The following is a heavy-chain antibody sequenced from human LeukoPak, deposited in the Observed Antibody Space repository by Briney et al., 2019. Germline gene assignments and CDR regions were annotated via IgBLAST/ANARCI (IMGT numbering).Heavy chain of an antibody. CDR1: GIILSSYW. D-gene: IGHD2-21*02. J-gene: IGHJ4*02. Sequence: GGSLRLSCAASGIILSSYWMSWVRQAPGKGLEWVANIKQDGSEKYYVDSVKGRFTISRDNAKNSLYLQMNSLRAEDTAVYYCARNSDAPEKYYFDYWGQETLVTVSS. CDR3: ARNSDAPEKYYFDY. CDR2: IKQDGSEK. V-gene: IGHV3-7*01.